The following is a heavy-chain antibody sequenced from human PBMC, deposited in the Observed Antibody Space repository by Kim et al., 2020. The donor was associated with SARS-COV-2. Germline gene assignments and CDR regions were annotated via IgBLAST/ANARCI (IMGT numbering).Heavy chain of an antibody. V-gene: IGHV1-18*01. CDR1: GYTFTSYG. D-gene: IGHD3-22*01. Sequence: ASVKVSCKASGYTFTSYGISWVRQAPGQGLEWMGWISAYNGNTNYAQKLQGRVTMTTDTSTSTAYMELRSLRSDDTAVYYCARAGGYDSSGYYYPTALDYWGQGTLVTVSS. CDR3: ARAGGYDSSGYYYPTALDY. CDR2: ISAYNGNT. J-gene: IGHJ4*02.